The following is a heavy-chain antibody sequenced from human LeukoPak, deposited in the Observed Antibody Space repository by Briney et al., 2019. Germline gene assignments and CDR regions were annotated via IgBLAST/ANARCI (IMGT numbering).Heavy chain of an antibody. CDR1: GGSISSGGYY. Sequence: SDTLSLTCTVSGGSISSGGYYWSWIRPPPGRGLEWIGYINHSGSTYYNPSLKSRDTISVDRSKNQFSLKLSSVTAADTAVYYCARGPPPDFDYWGQGTLVTVSS. J-gene: IGHJ4*02. CDR3: ARGPPPDFDY. CDR2: INHSGST. V-gene: IGHV4-30-2*01.